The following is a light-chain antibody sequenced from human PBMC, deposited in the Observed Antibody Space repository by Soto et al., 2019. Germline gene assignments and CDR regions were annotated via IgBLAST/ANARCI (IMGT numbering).Light chain of an antibody. V-gene: IGLV2-14*01. CDR2: EVS. CDR3: SSYTSENTYV. CDR1: SSDVGGYNY. Sequence: QSALTQPASVSGSPGQSITISCTGTSSDVGGYNYVSWYQQHPGKAPKLMIYEVSNRPSGVSNRFSGSKSDNTASLTISGLQAEDEADYYCSSYTSENTYVFGTGTKLTVL. J-gene: IGLJ1*01.